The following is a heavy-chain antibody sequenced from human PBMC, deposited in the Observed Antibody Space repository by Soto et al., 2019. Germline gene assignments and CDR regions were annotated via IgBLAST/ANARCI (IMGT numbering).Heavy chain of an antibody. CDR3: AREKRANGYFGY. CDR1: GFAISSYY. V-gene: IGHV3-7*01. J-gene: IGHJ4*02. CDR2: IKQDEREK. D-gene: IGHD4-17*01. Sequence: WGSLILSCGASGFAISSYYMNYVRQAPGKGLEWVANIKQDEREKYYLDSVKGRFTISRDDAKNSLFLQMNSLRVDDTAVYYCAREKRANGYFGYWGQGTLVTVSS.